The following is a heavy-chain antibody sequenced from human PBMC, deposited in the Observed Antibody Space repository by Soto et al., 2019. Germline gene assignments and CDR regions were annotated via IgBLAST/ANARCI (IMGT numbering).Heavy chain of an antibody. CDR2: IIPIFGTA. J-gene: IGHJ4*02. CDR3: ARGQSDYYDSSGYLYYFDY. D-gene: IGHD3-22*01. CDR1: GGTFSSYA. Sequence: LVKVSCKASGGTFSSYAISWVRQAPGQGLEWMGGIIPIFGTANYAQKFQGRVTITADESTSTAYMELSSLRSEDTAVYYCARGQSDYYDSSGYLYYFDYWGQGTLVTVSS. V-gene: IGHV1-69*13.